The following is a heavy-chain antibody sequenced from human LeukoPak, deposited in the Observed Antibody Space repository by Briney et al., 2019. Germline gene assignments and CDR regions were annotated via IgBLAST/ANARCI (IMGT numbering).Heavy chain of an antibody. CDR2: ISISGDDT. D-gene: IGHD5-24*01. J-gene: IGHJ4*02. CDR1: GFSFSSHA. Sequence: PGGSLGLSCATSGFSFSSHAMTWVRQAPGKGLEWLSAISISGDDTYYADSVKGRFTISRDNAKNTLYLQMNSLRAEDTAVYYCARGPGYNPYYFDYWGQGTLVTVSS. CDR3: ARGPGYNPYYFDY. V-gene: IGHV3-21*01.